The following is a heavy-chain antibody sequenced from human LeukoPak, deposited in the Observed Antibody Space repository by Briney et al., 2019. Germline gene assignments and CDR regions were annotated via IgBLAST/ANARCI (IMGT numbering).Heavy chain of an antibody. V-gene: IGHV1-46*01. CDR2: INPSGGST. Sequence: ASVKVSCKASGYTFTSYYMHWVRQAPGQGLEWMGIINPSGGSTSYAQKFQGRVAMTRDTSTSTVYMELSSLRSEDTAVYYCASTAAGLPYFDYWGQGTLVTVSS. CDR1: GYTFTSYY. CDR3: ASTAAGLPYFDY. J-gene: IGHJ4*02. D-gene: IGHD6-13*01.